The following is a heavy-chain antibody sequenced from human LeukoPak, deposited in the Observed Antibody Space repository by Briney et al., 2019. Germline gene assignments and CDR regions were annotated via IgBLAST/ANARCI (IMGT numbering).Heavy chain of an antibody. Sequence: SETLSLTCAVYGGSFSGYYWSWIRQPPGKGLEWIGEINHSGSTNYNPSLKSRVTISVDTSKNQFSLKLSSVTAADTAVYYCAREGYFDWLYLIYSYGMDVWGQGTTVTVSS. CDR1: GGSFSGYY. CDR3: AREGYFDWLYLIYSYGMDV. CDR2: INHSGST. D-gene: IGHD3-9*01. J-gene: IGHJ6*02. V-gene: IGHV4-34*01.